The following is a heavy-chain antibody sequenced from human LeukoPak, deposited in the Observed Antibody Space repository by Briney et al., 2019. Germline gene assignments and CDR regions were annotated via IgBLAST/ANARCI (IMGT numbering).Heavy chain of an antibody. J-gene: IGHJ1*01. Sequence: PGGSLRLSCAASEFTFSSYSMNWVRQAPGKGLEWVSSISSSSSYIYYADSVKGRFTISRDNAKNSLYLQMNSLRAEDTAVYYCASGSSSWYGYFQHWGQGTLVTVSS. CDR2: ISSSSSYI. CDR1: EFTFSSYS. CDR3: ASGSSSWYGYFQH. D-gene: IGHD6-13*01. V-gene: IGHV3-21*01.